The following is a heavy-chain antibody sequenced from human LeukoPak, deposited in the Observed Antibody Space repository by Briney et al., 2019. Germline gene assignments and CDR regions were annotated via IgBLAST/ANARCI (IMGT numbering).Heavy chain of an antibody. CDR3: AKDLTGLGHMDV. J-gene: IGHJ6*03. V-gene: IGHV3-23*01. CDR1: GFTFSSHA. CDR2: ISGSGGST. D-gene: IGHD7-27*01. Sequence: PGGSLRLSCAASGFTFSSHAMSWVRQAPGKGLEWVSAISGSGGSTYYADSVKGRFTISRDNSKNTLYLQMNSLRAEDTAVYYCAKDLTGLGHMDVWGKGTTVTVSS.